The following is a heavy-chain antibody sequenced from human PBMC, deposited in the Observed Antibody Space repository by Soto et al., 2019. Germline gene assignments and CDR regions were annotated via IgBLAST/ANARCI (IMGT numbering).Heavy chain of an antibody. CDR2: ISPYDGST. CDR3: ARGDGRGSSRLYHYHRMDV. CDR1: GFTFTNYF. V-gene: IGHV1-46*01. J-gene: IGHJ6*02. Sequence: QVQLVQSGAEVKKPGASVKVSCKASGFTFTNYFFHWVRQAPRQGLEWMGIISPYDGSTNYVQSLQGRGPMTSGTATSTGFMELGSLRSEDNAVYYCARGDGRGSSRLYHYHRMDVWGHGTTVTVPS. D-gene: IGHD1-26*01.